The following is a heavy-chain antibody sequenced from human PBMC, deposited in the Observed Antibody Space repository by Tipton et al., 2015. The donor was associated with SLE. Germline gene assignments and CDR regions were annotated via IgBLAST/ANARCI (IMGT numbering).Heavy chain of an antibody. V-gene: IGHV4-31*03. J-gene: IGHJ3*02. CDR3: ARGSDRSGYFGAFDI. CDR1: GGSISSGGYY. D-gene: IGHD3-22*01. Sequence: TLSLTCTVSGGSISSGGYYWSWIRQYPGKGLEWIGYISYSGSTNYNSSLKSRLTISADTSNNQFSLKVNSVTAADTAVYYCARGSDRSGYFGAFDIWAQGTMVTVSS. CDR2: ISYSGST.